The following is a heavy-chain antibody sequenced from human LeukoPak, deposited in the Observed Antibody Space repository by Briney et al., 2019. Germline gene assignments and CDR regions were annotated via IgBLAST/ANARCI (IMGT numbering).Heavy chain of an antibody. D-gene: IGHD3-3*01. V-gene: IGHV4-30-2*01. CDR1: GGSISSGGCY. CDR2: IYHSGST. Sequence: PSETLSLTCTVSGGSISSGGCYWRWIRQPPGKGLEWIGYIYHSGSTYYNPSLKSRVTISVDRSKNQFSLKLSSVTAADTAVYYCARDPFYDFWSGFDIWGQGTLVTVSS. CDR3: ARDPFYDFWSGFDI. J-gene: IGHJ3*02.